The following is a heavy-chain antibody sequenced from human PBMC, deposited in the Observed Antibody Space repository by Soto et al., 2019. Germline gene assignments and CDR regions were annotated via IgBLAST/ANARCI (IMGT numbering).Heavy chain of an antibody. Sequence: QVQLQESGPGLVKPSGTLSLTCAVSGGSISSSNWWSWVRQPPGKGLEWIGEIYHSGSTNYNPSLKSRVTISVDKSKNQFSLKLSSVTAADTAVYYCARGRVGRLAYYYDSSGYQYFDYWGQGTLVTVSS. V-gene: IGHV4-4*02. CDR1: GGSISSSNW. CDR3: ARGRVGRLAYYYDSSGYQYFDY. CDR2: IYHSGST. D-gene: IGHD3-22*01. J-gene: IGHJ4*02.